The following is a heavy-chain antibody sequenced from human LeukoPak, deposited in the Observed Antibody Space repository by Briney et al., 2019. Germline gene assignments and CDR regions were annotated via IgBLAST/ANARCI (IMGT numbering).Heavy chain of an antibody. CDR2: IYYSGST. J-gene: IGHJ4*02. V-gene: IGHV4-39*07. CDR3: AREAAVAGVSYYFDY. Sequence: SQTLSLTCTVSGGSISSGSYYWSWIRQPPGKGLEWIGSIYYSGSTYYNPSLKSRVTISVDTSKNQFSLKLSSVTAADTAVYYCAREAAVAGVSYYFDYWGQGTLVTVSS. CDR1: GGSISSGSYY. D-gene: IGHD6-19*01.